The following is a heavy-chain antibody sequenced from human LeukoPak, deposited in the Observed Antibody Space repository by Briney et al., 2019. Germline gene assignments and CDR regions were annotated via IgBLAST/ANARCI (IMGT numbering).Heavy chain of an antibody. J-gene: IGHJ5*02. Sequence: VASVKVSCKASGYTFTSYGISWVRQAPGQGLEWMGWISAYNGNTNYAQKLQGRVTMTTDTSTSTAYMELRSLRSDDTAVYYCARDHNYDFWSGSSNWFDPWGQGTLVTVSS. CDR2: ISAYNGNT. CDR3: ARDHNYDFWSGSSNWFDP. V-gene: IGHV1-18*01. D-gene: IGHD3-3*01. CDR1: GYTFTSYG.